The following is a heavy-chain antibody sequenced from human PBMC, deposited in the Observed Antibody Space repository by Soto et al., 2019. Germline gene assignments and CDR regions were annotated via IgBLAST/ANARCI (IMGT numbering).Heavy chain of an antibody. J-gene: IGHJ4*02. CDR3: ASLGYCGGDCYRPVDY. CDR2: INHSGST. Sequence: SETLSLTCAVYGGSFSGYYWSWIRQPPGKGLEWIGEINHSGSTNYNPSLKSRVTISIDTSKKQFSLKLSSVTAADTAVYYCASLGYCGGDCYRPVDYWGQGTLVTVSS. CDR1: GGSFSGYY. D-gene: IGHD2-21*02. V-gene: IGHV4-34*01.